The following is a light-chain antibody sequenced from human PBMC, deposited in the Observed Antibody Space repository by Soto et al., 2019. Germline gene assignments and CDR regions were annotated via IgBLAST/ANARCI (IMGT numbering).Light chain of an antibody. CDR2: SVS. J-gene: IGKJ1*01. CDR1: QSVNNN. V-gene: IGKV3-15*01. Sequence: EIVLTQSPGTLSLSPGERATLSCRASQSVNNNFLAWYQERPGQAPRLLIYSVSTRATGIPARFSGSGSGTEFTLTISSLQSEDFAIYYCQQYNKWPPRTFGQGTKVDIK. CDR3: QQYNKWPPRT.